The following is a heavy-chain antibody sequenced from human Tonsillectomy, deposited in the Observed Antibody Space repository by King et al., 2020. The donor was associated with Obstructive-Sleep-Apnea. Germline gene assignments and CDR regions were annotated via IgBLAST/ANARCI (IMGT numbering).Heavy chain of an antibody. J-gene: IGHJ4*02. V-gene: IGHV1-18*01. D-gene: IGHD3-10*01. CDR3: ARDRDYYASGSYADY. CDR2: ITAYNGNT. Sequence: QLVQSGAEVKKPGASVKVSCKASGYTFTSYGISWVRQAPGQGLEWMGWITAYNGNTNYAQKLQGRVTMSTDTSTTTAYMELRSLRSDDTAVYYCARDRDYYASGSYADYWGQGTLVTVSS. CDR1: GYTFTSYG.